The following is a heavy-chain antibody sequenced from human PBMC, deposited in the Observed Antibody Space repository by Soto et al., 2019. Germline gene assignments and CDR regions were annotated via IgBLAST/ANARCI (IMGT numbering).Heavy chain of an antibody. CDR2: IIPIFGTA. V-gene: IGHV1-69*06. J-gene: IGHJ5*02. CDR3: ARDHSSNSYEALGH. CDR1: GGTFSSYA. Sequence: SVKVSCKASGGTFSSYAISWVRQAPGQGLEWMGGIIPIFGTANYAQKFQGRVTITADKSTSTAYMELSSLRSDHNAAYYCARDHSSNSYEALGHWGQGTVVTVSS. D-gene: IGHD3-22*01.